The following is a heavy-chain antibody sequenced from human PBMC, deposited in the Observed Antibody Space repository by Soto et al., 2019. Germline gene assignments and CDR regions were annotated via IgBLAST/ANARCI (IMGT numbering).Heavy chain of an antibody. CDR3: ANRPGGPYYFDY. CDR1: GFTFSSYA. Sequence: EVQLLDSGGGLVQPGGSLRLSCAASGFTFSSYAMSWVRQAPGKGLEWVSAISSSGGSTYYVDSVKGRFTISRDNSKNTLYLQINSLRAEDTAVYYCANRPGGPYYFDYWGQGTLVTVSS. V-gene: IGHV3-23*01. CDR2: ISSSGGST. J-gene: IGHJ4*02.